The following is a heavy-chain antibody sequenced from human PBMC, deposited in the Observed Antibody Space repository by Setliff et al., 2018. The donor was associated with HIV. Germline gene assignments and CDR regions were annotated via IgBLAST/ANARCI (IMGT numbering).Heavy chain of an antibody. Sequence: GGSLRLSCAASGFTVSSYYMSWVRQAPGKGLEWVSTIYSGGSTYHADSVKGRFTLSRDTSKNTLFLQMNSLRPEDAAVYYCARVRLYNTALDYWGQGTLVTVSS. CDR1: GFTVSSYY. V-gene: IGHV3-66*02. J-gene: IGHJ4*02. D-gene: IGHD3-3*01. CDR3: ARVRLYNTALDY. CDR2: IYSGGST.